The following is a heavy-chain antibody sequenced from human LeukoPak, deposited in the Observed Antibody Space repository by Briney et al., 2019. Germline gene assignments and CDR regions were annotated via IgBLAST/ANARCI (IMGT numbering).Heavy chain of an antibody. D-gene: IGHD1-26*01. CDR3: ARSRSGNYFDY. Sequence: PGGSLRLSCAASGFTFSSYAMSWVRQGPGKGLEWVSYISSGAGDTYYADSVKGRFTISRDNAQNSLYLQMNGLRDEDTAVYHCARSRSGNYFDYWGQGTLVSVSS. J-gene: IGHJ4*02. CDR2: ISSGAGDT. CDR1: GFTFSSYA. V-gene: IGHV3-48*02.